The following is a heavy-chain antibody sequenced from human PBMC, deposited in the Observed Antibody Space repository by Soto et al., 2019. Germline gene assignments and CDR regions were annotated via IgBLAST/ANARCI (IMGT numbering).Heavy chain of an antibody. D-gene: IGHD6-19*01. V-gene: IGHV1-69*13. CDR2: IIPIFGTA. J-gene: IGHJ5*02. Sequence: SVKVSCKASAYTFTSSGISWVRQAPGQGLEWMGGIIPIFGTANYAQKFQGRVTITADESTSTAYMELSSLRSEDTAVYYCAGDEEYRSGWFDHWGQGTLVTVSS. CDR3: AGDEEYRSGWFDH. CDR1: AYTFTSSG.